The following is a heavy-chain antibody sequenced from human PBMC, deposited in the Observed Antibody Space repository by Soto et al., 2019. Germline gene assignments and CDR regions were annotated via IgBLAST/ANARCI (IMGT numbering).Heavy chain of an antibody. D-gene: IGHD5-12*01. Sequence: QVQLVQSGAEVKKPGASVKVSCKASGYTFTSYGISWVRQAPGQGLEWMGWISAYNGNTNYAQKLQGRVTMTTDTSTSMGCMRLRGTTVDDTAVDYPARDNGYESNYWSEGTLVTVSS. CDR3: ARDNGYESNY. J-gene: IGHJ4*02. CDR2: ISAYNGNT. V-gene: IGHV1-18*01. CDR1: GYTFTSYG.